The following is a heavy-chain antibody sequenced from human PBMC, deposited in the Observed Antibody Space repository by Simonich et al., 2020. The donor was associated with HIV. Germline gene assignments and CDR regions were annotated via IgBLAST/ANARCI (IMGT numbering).Heavy chain of an antibody. CDR2: IRGSGGRT. CDR3: AKDRYYNFWSGYYDY. V-gene: IGHV3-23*01. J-gene: IGHJ4*02. D-gene: IGHD3-3*01. Sequence: EVQLLESGGGLVQPGGSLRLSCAASGFTFSSYAMSWVRQAPGKGLEWVSDIRGSGGRTYYADSVKGRFTISRDNSKNTLYLQMNSLRAEDTAVYYCAKDRYYNFWSGYYDYWGQGTLVTVSS. CDR1: GFTFSSYA.